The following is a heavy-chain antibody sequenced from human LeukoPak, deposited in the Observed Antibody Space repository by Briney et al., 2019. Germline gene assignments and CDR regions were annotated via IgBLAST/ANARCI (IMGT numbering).Heavy chain of an antibody. CDR2: IYYSGST. Sequence: SQTLSLTCTVSGGSISSGGYYWSWIRQHPGKGLEWIGYIYYSGSTYYNPSLKSRVTISVDTSKNQFSLKLSSVTAADTAVYYCARDRLARGYCFDYWGQGTLVTVSS. V-gene: IGHV4-31*03. J-gene: IGHJ4*02. CDR3: ARDRLARGYCFDY. D-gene: IGHD3-9*01. CDR1: GGSISSGGYY.